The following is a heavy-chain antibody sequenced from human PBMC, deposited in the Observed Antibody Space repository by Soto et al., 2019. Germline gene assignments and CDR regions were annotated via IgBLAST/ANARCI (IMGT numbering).Heavy chain of an antibody. CDR2: ISGSGGST. Sequence: GSLSLSCAASGFTFSSYAMSWVRQAPGKGLEWVSAISGSGGSTYYADSVKGRFTISRDNSKNTLYLQMNSLRAEDTAVYYCAKVSEDIVVVPAAVGMDVWGQGTTVTVSS. CDR3: AKVSEDIVVVPAAVGMDV. CDR1: GFTFSSYA. V-gene: IGHV3-23*01. D-gene: IGHD2-2*01. J-gene: IGHJ6*02.